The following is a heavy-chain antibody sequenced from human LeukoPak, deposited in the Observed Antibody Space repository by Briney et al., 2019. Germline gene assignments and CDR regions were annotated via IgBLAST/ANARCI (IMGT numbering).Heavy chain of an antibody. J-gene: IGHJ5*02. Sequence: ASLKVSCKASGYTFTRYDIHWVRQAPGQGLEWMGIINPSGGSTSYTQKLPGRVTMARDTSTSTVYMELNSLRSVDTAVYYCARGYDSSGYYYIPFDPWGQGTLVTVSS. CDR3: ARGYDSSGYYYIPFDP. CDR1: GYTFTRYD. CDR2: INPSGGST. D-gene: IGHD3-22*01. V-gene: IGHV1-46*01.